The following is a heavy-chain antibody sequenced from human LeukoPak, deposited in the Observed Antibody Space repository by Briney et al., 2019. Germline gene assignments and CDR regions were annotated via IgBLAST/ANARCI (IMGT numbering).Heavy chain of an antibody. CDR2: LNPNSGGT. V-gene: IGHV1-2*02. Sequence: ASVKVSCKASGFTFTDSYMHWVRQAPGQGLEWMGWLNPNSGGTNYAQKFQGRVTMTRDTSISTAYMELSRLRSDDTAMYYRARDTIGMIVVAFDYWGQGTLVTVSS. D-gene: IGHD3-22*01. CDR3: ARDTIGMIVVAFDY. J-gene: IGHJ4*02. CDR1: GFTFTDSY.